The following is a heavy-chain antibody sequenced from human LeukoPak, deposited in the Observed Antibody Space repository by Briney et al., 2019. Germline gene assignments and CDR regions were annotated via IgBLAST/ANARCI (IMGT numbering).Heavy chain of an antibody. V-gene: IGHV1-2*02. CDR2: INPNSGGT. J-gene: IGHJ4*02. CDR1: GYTFTGYY. Sequence: ASVKVSCKASGYTFTGYYMHWVRQAPGQGLEWMGWINPNSGGTNYAQKFQGRVTMTRDTSISTAYMELSRLRSDDTAVYYCARETGGVTTLNAFDYWGQGTLVTVSS. D-gene: IGHD4-17*01. CDR3: ARETGGVTTLNAFDY.